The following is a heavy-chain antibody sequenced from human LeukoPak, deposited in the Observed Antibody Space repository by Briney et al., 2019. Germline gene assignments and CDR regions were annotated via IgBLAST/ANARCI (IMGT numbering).Heavy chain of an antibody. CDR3: AKPYDPSLAGYFDD. Sequence: PGGCLRLSCAASGFTLSSYAMSWVRQAPGKGLEWVSAINGGGDHTYYGDSVKGRFTISRDNSKNTLFLQMNNLRAEDTDVYSCAKPYDPSLAGYFDDWGHGTLVTVSS. J-gene: IGHJ4*01. D-gene: IGHD3-3*01. CDR1: GFTLSSYA. CDR2: INGGGDHT. V-gene: IGHV3-23*01.